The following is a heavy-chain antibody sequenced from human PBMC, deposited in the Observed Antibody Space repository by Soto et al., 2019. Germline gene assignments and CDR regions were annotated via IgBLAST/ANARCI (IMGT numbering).Heavy chain of an antibody. Sequence: SLRLSCAASGFTFDDYAMHWVRQAPGKGLDWVSGISWNSGSIGYEDSVKGRFTISRDNAKNSLYLQMNSLRAEDTALYYCAKGFSAYYDSSGYNDYWGQGTLVTVSS. CDR2: ISWNSGSI. CDR1: GFTFDDYA. V-gene: IGHV3-9*01. CDR3: AKGFSAYYDSSGYNDY. D-gene: IGHD3-22*01. J-gene: IGHJ4*02.